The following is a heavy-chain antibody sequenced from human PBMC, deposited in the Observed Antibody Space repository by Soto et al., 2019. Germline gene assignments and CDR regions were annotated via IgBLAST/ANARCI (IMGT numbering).Heavy chain of an antibody. J-gene: IGHJ5*02. CDR2: LSGDGRST. Sequence: GGSLRLSCSASGFTFRSYAIHWVRQAPGKGLEYVSALSGDGRSTYYADSVKGRFTVFRDNSKNTLFLQMSSLRVEDTAVYYCVKGNWAYSYNNWFDPWGQGTLVTVSS. CDR1: GFTFRSYA. D-gene: IGHD5-18*01. V-gene: IGHV3-64D*06. CDR3: VKGNWAYSYNNWFDP.